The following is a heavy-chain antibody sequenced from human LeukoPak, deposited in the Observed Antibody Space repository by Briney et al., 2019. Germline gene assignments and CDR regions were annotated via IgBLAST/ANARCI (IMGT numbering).Heavy chain of an antibody. CDR1: GSVSSDGYF. Sequence: SQTLSLTCTGGSVSSDGYFWSWIRQHPGKGLEWIGYIYYNGNTYYNPSLKSRVTISVDTSKKEFSLKLTSVTAADTAVYFCARSGYGYVINYFDYWGPGTLVTVSS. CDR3: ARSGYGYVINYFDY. V-gene: IGHV4-31*03. J-gene: IGHJ4*02. CDR2: IYYNGNT. D-gene: IGHD5-12*01.